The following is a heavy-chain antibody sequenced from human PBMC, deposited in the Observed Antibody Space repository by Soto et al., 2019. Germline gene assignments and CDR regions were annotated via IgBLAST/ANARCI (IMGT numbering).Heavy chain of an antibody. CDR2: ISDDGSRT. CDR3: VKGGWLDF. V-gene: IGHV3-23*01. J-gene: IGHJ5*01. Sequence: EVQLLESGGGLVQPGGSLRLSCAASGFSFSTFEMSWVRQAPGRGLEWVSFISDDGSRTYYADAVKGRFTISRDNSKHTLYLQMNSLTAEDMAVYACVKGGWLDFWGQGTLVTVSS. D-gene: IGHD3-16*01. CDR1: GFSFSTFE.